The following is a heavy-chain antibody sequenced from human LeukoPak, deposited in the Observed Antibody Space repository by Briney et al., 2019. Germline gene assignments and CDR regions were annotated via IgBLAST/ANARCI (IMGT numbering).Heavy chain of an antibody. J-gene: IGHJ4*02. V-gene: IGHV3-33*06. CDR3: AKGDGYANFDY. D-gene: IGHD5-24*01. Sequence: GGSLRLSCAASGFTFSSYGMHWVRQAPGKGLEWVAVIWYDGSNKYYADSVKGRFTISRDNSRNTLYLQMNSLRAEDTAVYYCAKGDGYANFDYWGQGTLVTVSS. CDR1: GFTFSSYG. CDR2: IWYDGSNK.